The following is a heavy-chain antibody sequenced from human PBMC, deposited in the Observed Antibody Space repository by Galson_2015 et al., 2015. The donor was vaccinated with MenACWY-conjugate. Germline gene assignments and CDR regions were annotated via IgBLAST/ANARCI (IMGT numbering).Heavy chain of an antibody. CDR1: GFTFSSCW. Sequence: SLRLSCAASGFTFSSCWMSWVRQAPGKGLEWVANIKQDGSEKYYVDSVKGRFTISRDNAKNSLYLQMNSLRAEDTAVYYCARKGGYYYGMDVWGQGTTVTVSS. CDR2: IKQDGSEK. D-gene: IGHD3-16*01. CDR3: ARKGGYYYGMDV. V-gene: IGHV3-7*03. J-gene: IGHJ6*02.